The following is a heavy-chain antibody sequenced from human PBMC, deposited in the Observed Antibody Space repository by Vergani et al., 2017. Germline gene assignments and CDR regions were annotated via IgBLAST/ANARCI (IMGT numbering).Heavy chain of an antibody. V-gene: IGHV4-59*11. CDR3: ARAVRGSPYYYGVDV. D-gene: IGHD1-26*01. CDR1: GDSIGNHY. Sequence: QVQLQESGPGLVKPSETLSLTCSVSGDSIGNHYWTWIRQPPGKTLEWIGYVLYSGTTSYNPSLKRRVTISLDTSKNQFSLELNSMTAADTAVFYCARAVRGSPYYYGVDVWGQGTTVTVSS. J-gene: IGHJ6*02. CDR2: VLYSGTT.